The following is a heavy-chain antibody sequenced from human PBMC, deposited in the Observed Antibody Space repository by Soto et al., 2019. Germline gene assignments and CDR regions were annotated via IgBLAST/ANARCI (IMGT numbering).Heavy chain of an antibody. Sequence: GGSLRLSCAASRFTFSSYSMNWVRQAPGKGLEWVSYISGSGGTMYYADSVKGRFTISRDNAKNSLYLQMNSLRAEDTAVYYCARVIAAATGDFWGQGTLVTVSS. J-gene: IGHJ4*02. D-gene: IGHD6-13*01. CDR1: RFTFSSYS. CDR3: ARVIAAATGDF. V-gene: IGHV3-48*01. CDR2: ISGSGGTM.